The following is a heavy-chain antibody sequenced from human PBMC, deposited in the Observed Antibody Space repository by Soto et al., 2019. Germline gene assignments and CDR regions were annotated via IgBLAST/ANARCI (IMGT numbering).Heavy chain of an antibody. V-gene: IGHV5-51*01. CDR2: IYPGDSDT. CDR3: ARVEQTGGPGWDS. CDR1: GYSFSSYW. J-gene: IGHJ4*02. Sequence: EVQLVQAGAEVKKPGESLKISCKGSGYSFSSYWIAWVRQMPGRRLEWMGSIYPGDSDTTYNPSFEGHVTISADKFIDTAFLEWSGLKAAGTAIYYCARVEQTGGPGWDSWGQGTLVTVS. D-gene: IGHD3-16*01.